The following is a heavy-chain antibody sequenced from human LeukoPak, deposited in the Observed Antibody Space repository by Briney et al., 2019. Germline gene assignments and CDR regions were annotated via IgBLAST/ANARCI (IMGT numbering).Heavy chain of an antibody. CDR1: GGSISSYY. J-gene: IGHJ4*02. D-gene: IGHD3-16*01. V-gene: IGHV4-4*07. CDR2: IYTSGST. Sequence: SETLSLTCTVSGGSISSYYWSWIRQPAGKGLEWIGRIYTSGSTNYNPSLKSRVTMSVDMSKNQFSLKLSSVTAADTAVYYCARGPSHDYYPSHFDYWGQGTLVTVSS. CDR3: ARGPSHDYYPSHFDY.